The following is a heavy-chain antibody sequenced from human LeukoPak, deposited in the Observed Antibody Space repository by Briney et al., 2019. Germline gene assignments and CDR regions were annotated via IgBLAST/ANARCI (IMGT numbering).Heavy chain of an antibody. CDR3: AKGSWFFDY. D-gene: IGHD3-9*01. CDR2: ISGSGGST. J-gene: IGHJ4*02. CDR1: GFTFSSYA. Sequence: GGSLRLSYAASGFTFSSYAMSWVRQAPGKGLEWVSAISGSGGSTYYADSVKGRFTISRDNSKNTLYLQMNSLRAEDTGVYCCAKGSWFFDYWGQGTLVTVSP. V-gene: IGHV3-23*01.